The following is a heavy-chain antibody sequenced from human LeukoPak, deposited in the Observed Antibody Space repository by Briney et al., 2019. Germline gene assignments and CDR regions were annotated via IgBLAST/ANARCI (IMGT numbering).Heavy chain of an antibody. CDR3: THAVSHAFDI. CDR1: GFTVSNNY. D-gene: IGHD2-2*01. CDR2: IYSGGST. Sequence: GGSLRLSCAASGFTVSNNYMSWVRQAPGKGLEWVSLIYSGGSTSYADSVKGRFTISRDNSKNTLYLQMNSLRAEDTALYYCTHAVSHAFDIWGQGTMVTVSS. J-gene: IGHJ3*02. V-gene: IGHV3-66*01.